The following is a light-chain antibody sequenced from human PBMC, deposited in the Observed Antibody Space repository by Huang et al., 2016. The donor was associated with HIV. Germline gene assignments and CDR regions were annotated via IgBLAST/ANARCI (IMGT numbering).Light chain of an antibody. CDR1: QNINNY. J-gene: IGKJ2*01. CDR3: QQYYTYPRNT. V-gene: IGKV1-8*01. Sequence: AIRMTQSPSSLSASTGDRVTITCRASQNINNYLAWYQQKPGKAPNLLIHAASTLYSGVPSRFSGSGSGTNFTLTISCLQSEDFASYYCQQYYTYPRNTFGQGTKLEI. CDR2: AAS.